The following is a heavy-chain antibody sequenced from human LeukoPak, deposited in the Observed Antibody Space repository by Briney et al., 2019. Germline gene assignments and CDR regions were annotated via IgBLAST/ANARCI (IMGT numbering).Heavy chain of an antibody. D-gene: IGHD3-22*01. V-gene: IGHV1-69*13. Sequence: GASVKVSCKASGGTFRSYAISWVRQAPGQGLEWMGGIIPIFGTAHYTQKFQGRVTFTADESTSTAYMELSSLRSEDTAVYYCARQVLYYYDSLGYYYMDYWGQGTLVTVSS. CDR1: GGTFRSYA. J-gene: IGHJ4*02. CDR3: ARQVLYYYDSLGYYYMDY. CDR2: IIPIFGTA.